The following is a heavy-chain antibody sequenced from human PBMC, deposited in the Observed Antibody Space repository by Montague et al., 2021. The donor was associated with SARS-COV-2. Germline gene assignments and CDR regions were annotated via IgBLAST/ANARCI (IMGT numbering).Heavy chain of an antibody. D-gene: IGHD3-10*01. V-gene: IGHV3-30*04. CDR2: ISYDGSNK. Sequence: SLRLSCAASGFTFSSHAMHWVRQAPGKGLEWVAIISYDGSNKYYADSVKGRFTISRDNSKNTLYLQMNSLRAEDTAVYYCARDDGSGSHYVSFDYWGQGTLVTVSS. CDR1: GFTFSSHA. J-gene: IGHJ4*02. CDR3: ARDDGSGSHYVSFDY.